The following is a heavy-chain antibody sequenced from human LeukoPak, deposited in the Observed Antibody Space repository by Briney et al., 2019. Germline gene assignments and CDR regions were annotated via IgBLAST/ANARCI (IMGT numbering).Heavy chain of an antibody. J-gene: IGHJ4*02. V-gene: IGHV3-7*01. CDR2: IKQDGSEK. Sequence: GGSLRLSCAASGFTFSSYWMSWVRQAPGKGLEWVANIKQDGSEKYYVDSVKGRFTISRDNAKNSLYLQMNSLRAEDTAVYYCAREATYYDFWSGYFPAASPDYWGQGTLVTVSS. CDR3: AREATYYDFWSGYFPAASPDY. CDR1: GFTFSSYW. D-gene: IGHD3-3*01.